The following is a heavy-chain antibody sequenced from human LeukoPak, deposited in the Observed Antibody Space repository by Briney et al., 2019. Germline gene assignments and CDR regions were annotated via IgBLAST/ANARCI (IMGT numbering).Heavy chain of an antibody. CDR2: IKEDGSEK. V-gene: IGHV3-7*01. CDR1: GFTFSVYW. CDR3: ARFPYYYDSSGYYFAYAFDI. Sequence: PGGSLRLSCVASGFTFSVYWMSWVRQAPGKGLEWVANIKEDGSEKYYVDSVKGRFTISRDNAKNSLYLQMNSLRAEDTAVYYCARFPYYYDSSGYYFAYAFDIWGQGTMVTVSS. D-gene: IGHD3-22*01. J-gene: IGHJ3*02.